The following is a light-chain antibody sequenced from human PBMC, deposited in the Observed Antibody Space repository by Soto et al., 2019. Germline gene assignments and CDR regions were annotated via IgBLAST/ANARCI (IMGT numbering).Light chain of an antibody. CDR2: LGS. CDR1: QSLLHTNGYNY. V-gene: IGKV2-28*01. CDR3: LQVLQTPYT. Sequence: DIVMTQSPLSLPVTPGEPAPISCRSSQSLLHTNGYNYLDWYVQKPGQSPQLLIYLGSNRASGVPDRFSGSGSGTDFTLKINRVEAEDVGVYYCLQVLQTPYTFGPGTKVEIK. J-gene: IGKJ3*01.